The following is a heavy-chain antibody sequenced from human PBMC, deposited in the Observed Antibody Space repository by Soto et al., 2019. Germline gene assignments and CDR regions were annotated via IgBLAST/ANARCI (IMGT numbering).Heavy chain of an antibody. D-gene: IGHD6-13*01. Sequence: SVKVSCKASGGTISSYAISWVRQAPGQGLEWMGGIIPIFGTANYAQKFQGRVTITADESTSTAYMELSSLRSEDTAVYYCARGAGYSSSWYFLVGISNWFDPWGQGTLVTVSS. J-gene: IGHJ5*02. V-gene: IGHV1-69*13. CDR2: IIPIFGTA. CDR3: ARGAGYSSSWYFLVGISNWFDP. CDR1: GGTISSYA.